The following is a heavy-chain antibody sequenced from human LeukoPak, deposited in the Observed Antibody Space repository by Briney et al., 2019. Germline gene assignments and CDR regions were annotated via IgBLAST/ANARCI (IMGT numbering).Heavy chain of an antibody. D-gene: IGHD3-3*01. CDR3: AKEQITIFGVVIPHDAFDI. V-gene: IGHV3-9*01. Sequence: GGSLRLSCAASGFTFDDYAMDWVWQAPGKGLEWVSSISWNSGSIGYADSVKGRFTISRDNAKNSLYLQMNSLRAEDTALYYCAKEQITIFGVVIPHDAFDIWGQGTMVTVSS. J-gene: IGHJ3*02. CDR1: GFTFDDYA. CDR2: ISWNSGSI.